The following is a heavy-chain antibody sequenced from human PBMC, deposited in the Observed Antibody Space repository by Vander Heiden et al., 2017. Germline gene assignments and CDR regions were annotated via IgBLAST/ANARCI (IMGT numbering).Heavy chain of an antibody. Sequence: QVQLVEPGGGVVQPGRSLRLTCAASGSSVSSPGMHRVRQAPGKGPGWVAVIWYDGSNIYYADSVKGRFTISRDNSKSTLYLQMNSLRDEDTAVYYCAREVDIYTYGLLTHYYYYRGMDVWGLGTTVTVSS. D-gene: IGHD5-18*01. J-gene: IGHJ6*02. V-gene: IGHV3-33*01. CDR1: GSSVSSPG. CDR3: AREVDIYTYGLLTHYYYYRGMDV. CDR2: IWYDGSNI.